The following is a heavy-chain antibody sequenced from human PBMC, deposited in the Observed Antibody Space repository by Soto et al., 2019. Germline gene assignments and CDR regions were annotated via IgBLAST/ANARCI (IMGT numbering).Heavy chain of an antibody. CDR1: GGTFSSYA. CDR2: IIPIFGTA. J-gene: IGHJ6*04. V-gene: IGHV1-69*13. CDR3: ARNVSRDGFRNEYYYYRRDV. D-gene: IGHD1-1*01. Sequence: SVKVSCKXSGGTFSSYAISWVRQAPGQGLEWMGGIIPIFGTANYAQKFQGRVTITADESTSTAYMELSSLRSEDTAVYYCARNVSRDGFRNEYYYYRRDVRGRGTTGAASS.